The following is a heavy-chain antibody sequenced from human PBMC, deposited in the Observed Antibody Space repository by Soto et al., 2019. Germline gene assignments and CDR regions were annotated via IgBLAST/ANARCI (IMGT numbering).Heavy chain of an antibody. Sequence: PGESLKISCKGSGYSFTSYWIVWVRQMPGKGLEWMGIIYPGDSDTRYSPSFQGQVTMSADKSISTAYLQWSSLKASGTAIYYCARREYYDNHGMDVWGQGTTVTVSS. J-gene: IGHJ6*02. CDR1: GYSFTSYW. V-gene: IGHV5-51*01. CDR2: IYPGDSDT. CDR3: ARREYYDNHGMDV.